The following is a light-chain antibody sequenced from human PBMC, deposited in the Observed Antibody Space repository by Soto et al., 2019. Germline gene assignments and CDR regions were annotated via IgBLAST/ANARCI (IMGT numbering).Light chain of an antibody. CDR1: NIGSKS. Sequence: YELTQPPSVSVAPGQTARITCGGNNIGSKSVHWYQQKPGQAPVLVIYYDSDRPSGIPERFSGSNSGNTATLTISRVEAGDEADYYCQVWDSSSDNPYYVFGTGTKVTVL. V-gene: IGLV3-21*02. J-gene: IGLJ1*01. CDR2: YDS. CDR3: QVWDSSSDNPYYV.